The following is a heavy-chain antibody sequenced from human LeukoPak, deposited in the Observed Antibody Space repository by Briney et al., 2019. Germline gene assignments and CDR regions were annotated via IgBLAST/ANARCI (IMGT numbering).Heavy chain of an antibody. V-gene: IGHV4-34*01. CDR3: ARHDYGDYAVRKYFDS. J-gene: IGHJ4*02. D-gene: IGHD4-17*01. CDR2: ISHSRST. Sequence: SETLSLTCTVYGGSLNYYYWSWIRQPPGKGLEWIGEISHSRSTNYNPSLKSRVTISVDTSKKQFSLNLSSVTAADTAVYYCARHDYGDYAVRKYFDSWGQGTLVTVSS. CDR1: GGSLNYYY.